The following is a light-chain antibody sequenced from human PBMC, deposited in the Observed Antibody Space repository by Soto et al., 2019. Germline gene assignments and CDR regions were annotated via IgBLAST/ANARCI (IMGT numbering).Light chain of an antibody. CDR3: QQYNSYSI. V-gene: IGKV1-5*03. J-gene: IGKJ1*01. Sequence: DIHMTQSPSVLSASVGDRVTLTCRASQSVTTWLAWCQQKPGKAPKLLIYQASILENGVPSRFSGSGSGTEFTLTISSLQPDDFATYYCQQYNSYSIFGQGTKVDIK. CDR1: QSVTTW. CDR2: QAS.